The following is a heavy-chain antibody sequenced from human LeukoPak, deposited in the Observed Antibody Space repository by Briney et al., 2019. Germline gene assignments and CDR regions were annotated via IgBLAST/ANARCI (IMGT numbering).Heavy chain of an antibody. CDR1: GYILTSYG. Sequence: ASVKVSCKASGYILTSYGISWVRQAPGQGLEWMGWISTGNGNTDYAQNLQGRVTMTTDTSTTTAYMELRSLRSDDTAVYYCARGYSYGYGPLDYWGQGTLVTVSS. J-gene: IGHJ4*02. CDR2: ISTGNGNT. D-gene: IGHD5-18*01. CDR3: ARGYSYGYGPLDY. V-gene: IGHV1-18*01.